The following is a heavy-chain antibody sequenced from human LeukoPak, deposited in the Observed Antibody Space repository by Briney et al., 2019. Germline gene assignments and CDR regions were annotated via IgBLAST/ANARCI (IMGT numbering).Heavy chain of an antibody. CDR2: IYYSGST. CDR1: GGSISSGGYS. D-gene: IGHD3-10*01. V-gene: IGHV4-30-4*07. CDR3: ARDPGYYGSGTRGAFDI. Sequence: PSETLSLTCAVSGGSISSGGYSWSWIRQPPGKGLEWIGYIYYSGSTYYNPSLKSRVTMSVDTSKNQFSLKLSSVTAADTAVYYCARDPGYYGSGTRGAFDIWGQGTMVTVSS. J-gene: IGHJ3*02.